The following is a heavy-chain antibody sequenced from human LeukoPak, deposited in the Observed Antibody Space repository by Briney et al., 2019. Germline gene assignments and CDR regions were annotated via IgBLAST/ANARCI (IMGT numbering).Heavy chain of an antibody. Sequence: LPGRSLRLSCAASGFTFDDYAMHWVRQAPGKGLEWVSDISWNSGSIGYADSVKGRFTISRDNAKNSLYLQMNSLRAEDMALYYCAKGSAYGDYFDYWGQGTLVTVSS. CDR3: AKGSAYGDYFDY. CDR1: GFTFDDYA. D-gene: IGHD4-17*01. V-gene: IGHV3-9*03. J-gene: IGHJ4*02. CDR2: ISWNSGSI.